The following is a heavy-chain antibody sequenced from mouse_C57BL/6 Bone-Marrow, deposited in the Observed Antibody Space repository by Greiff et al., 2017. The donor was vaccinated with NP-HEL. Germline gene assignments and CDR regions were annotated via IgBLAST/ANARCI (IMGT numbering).Heavy chain of an antibody. CDR3: ARKGRKRGYFDV. CDR1: GYTFTDYY. D-gene: IGHD3-3*01. CDR2: INPNNGGT. V-gene: IGHV1-26*01. J-gene: IGHJ1*03. Sequence: EVKLVESGPELVKPGASVKISCKASGYTFTDYYMNWVKQSHGKSLEWIGDINPNNGGTSYNQKFKGKATLTVDKSSSTAYMELRSLTSEDSAVYYCARKGRKRGYFDVWGTGTTVTVSS.